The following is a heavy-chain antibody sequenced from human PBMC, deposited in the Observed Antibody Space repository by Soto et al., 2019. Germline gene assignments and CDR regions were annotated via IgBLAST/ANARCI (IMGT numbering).Heavy chain of an antibody. CDR1: GYTFTNSG. CDR2: ISTYKGHT. D-gene: IGHD6-19*01. Sequence: ASVKVPCKASGYTFTNSGISWVRQAPGQGLEWMGWISTYKGHTTSAQQRQGRLTMTTDTSTSTASMERRSLRSDDAAVYFCARDWGQQWLAYGLDVWGQGTTVTVSS. CDR3: ARDWGQQWLAYGLDV. V-gene: IGHV1-18*01. J-gene: IGHJ6*02.